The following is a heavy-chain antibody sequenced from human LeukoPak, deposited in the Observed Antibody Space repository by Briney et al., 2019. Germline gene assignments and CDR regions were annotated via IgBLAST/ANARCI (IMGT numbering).Heavy chain of an antibody. CDR2: IIPIFDTA. CDR3: ARDRSYDFWSERNNWFDP. J-gene: IGHJ5*02. D-gene: IGHD3-3*01. CDR1: GGTFSSYA. V-gene: IGHV1-69*05. Sequence: ASVKVSCKASGGTFSSYAISWVRQAPGQGLEWMGGIIPIFDTANYAQKFQGRVTITTDESTSTAYMELSSLRSEDTAVYYCARDRSYDFWSERNNWFDPWGQGTLVTVSS.